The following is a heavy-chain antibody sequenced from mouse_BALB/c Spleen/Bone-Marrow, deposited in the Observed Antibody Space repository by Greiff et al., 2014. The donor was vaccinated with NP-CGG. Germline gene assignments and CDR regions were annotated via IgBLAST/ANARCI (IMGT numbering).Heavy chain of an antibody. J-gene: IGHJ3*01. CDR3: SRLGYYGGFAY. CDR1: GFDFSRYW. Sequence: VQLKESGGGLVHPGGSLKLSCAASGFDFSRYWMCWVRQAPGKGLEWIGEINPDSRTINYTPSLKDKFIISRDNAKNTLYLQMSKVRSEDTALYYCSRLGYYGGFAYWGQGTLVTVSA. D-gene: IGHD2-3*01. CDR2: INPDSRTI. V-gene: IGHV4-1*02.